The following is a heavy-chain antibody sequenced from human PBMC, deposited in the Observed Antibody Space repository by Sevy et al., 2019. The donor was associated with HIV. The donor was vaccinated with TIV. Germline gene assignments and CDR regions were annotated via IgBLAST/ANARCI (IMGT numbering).Heavy chain of an antibody. CDR2: FIPIFGTT. D-gene: IGHD3-22*01. Sequence: ASVKVSCKASGGTFRSYGISWVRQAPGQGLEWMGIFIPIFGTTNYAQSFQGRVTFTADESTSTAFMELSSLRSEDTAVYYCARLYHDGSAVQAFDIWGQRTMVTVSS. CDR3: ARLYHDGSAVQAFDI. V-gene: IGHV1-69*13. J-gene: IGHJ3*02. CDR1: GGTFRSYG.